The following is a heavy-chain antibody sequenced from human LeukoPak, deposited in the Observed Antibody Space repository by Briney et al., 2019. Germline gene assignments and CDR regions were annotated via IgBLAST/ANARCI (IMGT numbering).Heavy chain of an antibody. D-gene: IGHD6-19*01. V-gene: IGHV4-59*01. Sequence: PSETLSLTRTVSNGSISTYYLSWIRQPLGKRLEWIGHIYHSGTTIYNPTLKSRVTMSVDTSKNQFSLHLTSVTAADTAVYFCARDSFGSGWYDLRGRGCLVTVSS. CDR3: ARDSFGSGWYDL. J-gene: IGHJ2*01. CDR2: IYHSGTT. CDR1: NGSISTYY.